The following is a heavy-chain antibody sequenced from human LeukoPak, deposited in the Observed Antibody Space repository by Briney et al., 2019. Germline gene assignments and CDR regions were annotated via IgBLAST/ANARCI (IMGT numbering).Heavy chain of an antibody. CDR3: AKLPPPVVPAASYTLDV. Sequence: GASVKVSCQASGYTFTGYCIHWVRQAPGQGLEWMGWIDPNSGGTNYAQRFQGRVTITADTSTDTAYMELSSLRSEDTAVYYCAKLPPPVVPAASYTLDVWGKGTTVTVSS. D-gene: IGHD2-2*01. J-gene: IGHJ6*04. CDR2: IDPNSGGT. CDR1: GYTFTGYC. V-gene: IGHV1-2*02.